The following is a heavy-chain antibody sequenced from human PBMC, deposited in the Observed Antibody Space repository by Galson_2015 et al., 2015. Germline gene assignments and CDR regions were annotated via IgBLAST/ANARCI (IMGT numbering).Heavy chain of an antibody. CDR2: IYYSGST. Sequence: TLSLTCTVSGGSISSGGYYWSWIRQHPGKGLEWIGYIYYSGSTYYNPSLKSRVTISVDTSKNQFSLKLSSVTAADTAVYYCARWGPMVRGAQTQDYYYMDVWGKGTTVTVSS. CDR1: GGSISSGGYY. V-gene: IGHV4-31*03. D-gene: IGHD3-10*01. CDR3: ARWGPMVRGAQTQDYYYMDV. J-gene: IGHJ6*03.